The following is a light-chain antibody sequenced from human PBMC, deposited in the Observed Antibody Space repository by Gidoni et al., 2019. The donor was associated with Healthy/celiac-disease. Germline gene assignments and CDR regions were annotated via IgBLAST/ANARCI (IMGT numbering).Light chain of an antibody. J-gene: IGLJ2*01. V-gene: IGLV2-8*01. Sequence: QSALTQPPSASGSPGPSVTISCTGTSSDVGGYNYVSWYQQHPGKAPKLMFYEVSKRPSGVPDRFSGSKSGNTASLTVSGLQAEDEADYYCSSYAGSNNYVVFGGGTKLTVL. CDR1: SSDVGGYNY. CDR2: EVS. CDR3: SSYAGSNNYVV.